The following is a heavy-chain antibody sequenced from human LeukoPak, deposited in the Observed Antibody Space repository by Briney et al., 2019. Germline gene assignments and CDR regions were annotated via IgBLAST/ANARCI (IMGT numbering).Heavy chain of an antibody. V-gene: IGHV4-59*01. CDR2: IYYSGST. Sequence: SETLSLTCTVSGGSISSYYWSWIRQPPGKGLEWIGYIYYSGSTNYNPSLKSRVTISVDTSKNQFSLKLSSVTAADTAVYYCARQQLSQLYYFDYWGQGTLATVSS. J-gene: IGHJ4*02. CDR1: GGSISSYY. CDR3: ARQQLSQLYYFDY. D-gene: IGHD6-13*01.